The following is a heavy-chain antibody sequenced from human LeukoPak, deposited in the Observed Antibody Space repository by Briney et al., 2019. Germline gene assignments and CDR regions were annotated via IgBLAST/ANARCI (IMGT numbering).Heavy chain of an antibody. Sequence: GESLKISCKGSGYSFTSDWIGWVRQMPGKGLEWMGIIYPGDSDTRYSPSFQGQVTISADKSISTASLQWSSLKASDSAMYYCGRQEEWMASDLDYWGQGTLVTVSS. CDR2: IYPGDSDT. D-gene: IGHD6-19*01. J-gene: IGHJ4*02. CDR3: GRQEEWMASDLDY. V-gene: IGHV5-51*01. CDR1: GYSFTSDW.